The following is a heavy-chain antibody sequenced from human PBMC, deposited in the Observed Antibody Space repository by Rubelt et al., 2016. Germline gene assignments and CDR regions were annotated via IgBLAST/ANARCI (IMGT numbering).Heavy chain of an antibody. V-gene: IGHV1-46*01. CDR1: GYTFTSYL. CDR3: AREIIAAAGFDY. D-gene: IGHD6-25*01. CDR2: INPKGGNK. Sequence: QVQLVQSGAEVKKPGASVKVSCKASGYTFTSYLMVWVRQAPGKGLECLGTINPKGGNKNYAQNFQGRDSMTRDTSTSTVYMELSSLRSEDTAVYYCAREIIAAAGFDYWGQGTLVTVSS. J-gene: IGHJ4*02.